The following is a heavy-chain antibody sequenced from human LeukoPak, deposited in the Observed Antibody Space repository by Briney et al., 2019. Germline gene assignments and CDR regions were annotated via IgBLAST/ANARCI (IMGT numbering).Heavy chain of an antibody. V-gene: IGHV3-7*03. CDR1: GFTFSSYW. D-gene: IGHD1-26*01. CDR3: VRDRGTYRPIDY. Sequence: GRSLRLSCAASGFTFSSYWMTWVRQAPGKGLEWVANIKPDGSEKYYEDSVKGRFTISRDNAKNSLYLQMNSLRAEDTAIYYCVRDRGTYRPIDYWGQGTLVTVSS. J-gene: IGHJ4*02. CDR2: IKPDGSEK.